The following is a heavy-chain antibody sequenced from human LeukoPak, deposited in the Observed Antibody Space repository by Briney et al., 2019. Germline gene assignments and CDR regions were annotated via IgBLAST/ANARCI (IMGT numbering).Heavy chain of an antibody. CDR3: ARVMNREGTNY. CDR2: IDRSTGT. D-gene: IGHD1/OR15-1a*01. J-gene: IGHJ4*02. V-gene: IGHV1-2*02. CDR1: GYTFSDYY. Sequence: GASVKVSCKASGYTFSDYYMHWVRQAPGQGLEWMGWIDRSTGTKYAQKFQGRVTMTRDTSISTAYMELNRLRSDDTAVYYCARVMNREGTNYWGQGTLVTVSS.